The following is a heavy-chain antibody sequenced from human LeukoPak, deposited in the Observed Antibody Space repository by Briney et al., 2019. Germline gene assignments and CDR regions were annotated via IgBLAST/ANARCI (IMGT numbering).Heavy chain of an antibody. V-gene: IGHV3-74*01. CDR1: GFTFSNYW. D-gene: IGHD3-22*01. J-gene: IGHJ5*02. Sequence: GGSLRLSCAASGFTFSNYWMHWVRQPPGKGLVWVSRINSDGINTSYADSVKGRFTISRDNAKNTPKQQINGMRAETTAVYYCGRDLGQYYDTSDNWFDPWGQGTLVTVSS. CDR3: GRDLGQYYDTSDNWFDP. CDR2: INSDGINT.